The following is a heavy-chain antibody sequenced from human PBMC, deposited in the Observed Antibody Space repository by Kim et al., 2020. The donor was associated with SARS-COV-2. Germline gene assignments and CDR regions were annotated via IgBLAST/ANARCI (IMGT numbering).Heavy chain of an antibody. CDR3: ARDTYLSSADGMDV. D-gene: IGHD3-16*02. CDR1: GYTFTSYG. Sequence: ASVKVSCKASGYTFTSYGISWVRQAPGQGLEWMGWISAYNGNTNYAQKLQGRVTMTTDTSTSTAYMELRSLRSDDTAVYYCARDTYLSSADGMDVWGQGTTVTVSS. J-gene: IGHJ6*02. CDR2: ISAYNGNT. V-gene: IGHV1-18*01.